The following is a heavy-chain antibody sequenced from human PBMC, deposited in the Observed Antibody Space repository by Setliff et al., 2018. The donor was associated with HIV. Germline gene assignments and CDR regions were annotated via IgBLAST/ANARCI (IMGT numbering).Heavy chain of an antibody. CDR1: GCSISSGDYY. CDR3: ARAKEGYGGWYYFDY. Sequence: TLSLTCTVSGCSISSGDYYWSWIRQPPGKGLEWIGYIYYSGSTYYNPSLKSRVTISVDTSKNQFSLKLSYVTAADTVVYYCARAKEGYGGWYYFDYWAQGTLVTVSS. J-gene: IGHJ4*02. D-gene: IGHD6-19*01. CDR2: IYYSGST. V-gene: IGHV4-30-4*08.